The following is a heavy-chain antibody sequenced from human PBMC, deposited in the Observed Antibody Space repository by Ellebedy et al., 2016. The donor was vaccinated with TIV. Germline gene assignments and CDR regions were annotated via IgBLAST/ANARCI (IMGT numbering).Heavy chain of an antibody. J-gene: IGHJ4*02. CDR2: ISSSGVST. V-gene: IGHV3-23*01. CDR1: GFTFRNFA. Sequence: GGSLRLSCAASGFTFRNFAMTWVRQAPGRGLEWVSSISSSGVSTDYAASVRGRVTISRDNSKNTLYLQMNSLRADDTALYYGAKLDSSGYYYGRFDYWGQGTLVTVSS. D-gene: IGHD3-22*01. CDR3: AKLDSSGYYYGRFDY.